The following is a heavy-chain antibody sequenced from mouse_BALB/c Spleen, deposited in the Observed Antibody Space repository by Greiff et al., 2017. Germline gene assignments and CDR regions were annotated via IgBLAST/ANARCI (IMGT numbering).Heavy chain of an antibody. J-gene: IGHJ4*01. D-gene: IGHD4-1*01. CDR1: GFTFSSYT. CDR3: ARHDWENYYAMDY. Sequence: EVQGVESGGGLVQPGGSLKLSCAASGFTFSSYTMSWVRQTPEKRLEWVAYISNGGGSTYYPDTVKGRFTISRDNAKNTLYLQMSSLKSEDTAMYYCARHDWENYYAMDYWGQGTSVTVSS. CDR2: ISNGGGST. V-gene: IGHV5-12-2*01.